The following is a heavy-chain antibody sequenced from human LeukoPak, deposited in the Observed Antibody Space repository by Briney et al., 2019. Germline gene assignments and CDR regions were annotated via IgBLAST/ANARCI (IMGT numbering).Heavy chain of an antibody. CDR3: AKTAYYYGSGSPLLDY. Sequence: GGSLRPSCAASGFTFSSYAMSWVRQAPGKGLEWVSAISGSGGSTYYADSVKGRFTISRDNSKNTLYLQMNSLRAEDTAVYYCAKTAYYYGSGSPLLDYWGQGTLVTVSS. CDR1: GFTFSSYA. J-gene: IGHJ4*02. CDR2: ISGSGGST. D-gene: IGHD3-10*01. V-gene: IGHV3-23*01.